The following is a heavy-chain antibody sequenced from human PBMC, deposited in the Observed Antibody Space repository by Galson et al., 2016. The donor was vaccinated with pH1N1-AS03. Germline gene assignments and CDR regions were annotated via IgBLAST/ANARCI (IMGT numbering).Heavy chain of an antibody. CDR3: VRDIYVPFYAMYV. CDR1: GFSLSSNGMR. D-gene: IGHD5-12*01. Sequence: PALVTPTQTLTLTCTFSGFSLSSNGMRVSWVRQPPGKALEWLARIDWDGDKFYSRSLKTRPTISKDTSKNQVVLIMTNMNPVDTGTYYRVRDIYVPFYAMYVWCQGTTVTVSS. V-gene: IGHV2-70*04. CDR2: IDWDGDK. J-gene: IGHJ6*02.